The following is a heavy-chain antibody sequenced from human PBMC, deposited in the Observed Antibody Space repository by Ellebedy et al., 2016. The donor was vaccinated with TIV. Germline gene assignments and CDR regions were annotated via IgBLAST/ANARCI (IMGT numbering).Heavy chain of an antibody. CDR3: ARHAERGYSYGLDY. V-gene: IGHV4-34*01. CDR2: INHSGST. D-gene: IGHD5-18*01. J-gene: IGHJ4*02. Sequence: SETLSLTXAVYGGSFSGYYWSWIRQPPGKGLEWIGEINHSGSTNYNPSLKSRVTISVDTSKNQFSLKLSSVTAADTAVYYCARHAERGYSYGLDYWGQGTLVTVSS. CDR1: GGSFSGYY.